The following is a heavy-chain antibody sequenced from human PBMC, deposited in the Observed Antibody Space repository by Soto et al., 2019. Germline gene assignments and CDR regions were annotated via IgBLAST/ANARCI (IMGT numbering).Heavy chain of an antibody. CDR1: GFTFSNYG. D-gene: IGHD1-26*01. V-gene: IGHV3-33*01. J-gene: IGHJ4*02. CDR3: ARAGSYGNHGYCDY. Sequence: QVQLVESGGGVVQPGRSLRLSCATSGFTFSNYGMHWVRQTPGKGLEWVALIWYDGSYKYYADSVKGRFTISRDNSKNTVYLQMNSLRAEDTAVYYCARAGSYGNHGYCDYWGQGTLVTVSS. CDR2: IWYDGSYK.